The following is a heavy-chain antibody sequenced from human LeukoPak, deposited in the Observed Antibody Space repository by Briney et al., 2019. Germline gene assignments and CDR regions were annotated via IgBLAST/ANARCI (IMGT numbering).Heavy chain of an antibody. Sequence: GGSLRLSCAASGFTFSSSAMSWVRQAPGKGLEWVSAISNNGGYTYYADSVQGRFTISRDNSKSTLCLQMNSLRGEDTAVYYCAKDPYRVIVATGNYLDPWGQGTLVTVSS. CDR2: ISNNGGYT. J-gene: IGHJ5*02. D-gene: IGHD2-21*01. CDR3: AKDPYRVIVATGNYLDP. V-gene: IGHV3-23*01. CDR1: GFTFSSSA.